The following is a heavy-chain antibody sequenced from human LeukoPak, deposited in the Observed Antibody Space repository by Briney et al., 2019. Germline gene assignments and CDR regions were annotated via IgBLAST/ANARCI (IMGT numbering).Heavy chain of an antibody. CDR2: INASGRT. Sequence: SETLSLTCIVYGMSLTDFQWGWIRQSPGKGLEWIGEINASGRTNYNLSLKTSVFISRDTSKRQFSLNLTPVTAADTALYYCARGDWGGYFDYWGQGIQVTVSS. D-gene: IGHD3-16*01. CDR3: ARGDWGGYFDY. V-gene: IGHV4-34*01. J-gene: IGHJ4*02. CDR1: GMSLTDFQ.